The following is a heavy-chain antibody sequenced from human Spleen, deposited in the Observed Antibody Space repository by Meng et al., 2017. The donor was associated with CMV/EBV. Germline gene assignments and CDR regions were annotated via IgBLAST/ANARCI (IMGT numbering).Heavy chain of an antibody. Sequence: GESLKISCAASEFAFSIHVMNWVRQAPGEGLEWVSSISGSGGSTYYADSVKGRFTISRDNSKNTLYLQMNSLRAEDTAVYYCARSISSSSRGFDYWGQGTLVTVSS. V-gene: IGHV3-23*01. J-gene: IGHJ4*02. CDR1: EFAFSIHV. CDR3: ARSISSSSRGFDY. D-gene: IGHD6-13*01. CDR2: ISGSGGST.